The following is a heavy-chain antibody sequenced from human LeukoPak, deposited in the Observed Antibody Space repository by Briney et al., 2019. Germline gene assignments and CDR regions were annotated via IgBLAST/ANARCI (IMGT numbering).Heavy chain of an antibody. CDR2: IIPIFGTA. J-gene: IGHJ6*02. Sequence: ASVKVSCKASGNSISNYAVSWVRQAPGQGFEWMGGIIPIFGTANYAQKFQGRVTITADESTSTAYMELSSLRSEDTAVYYCARLDEYSSSSRYYGMDVWGQGTTVTVSS. CDR1: GNSISNYA. V-gene: IGHV1-69*13. D-gene: IGHD6-6*01. CDR3: ARLDEYSSSSRYYGMDV.